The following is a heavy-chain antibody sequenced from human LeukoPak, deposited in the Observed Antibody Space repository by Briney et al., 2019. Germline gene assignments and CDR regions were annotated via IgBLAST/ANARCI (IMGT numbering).Heavy chain of an antibody. J-gene: IGHJ4*02. CDR1: GFTFGSYS. CDR2: VNGDGSST. V-gene: IGHV3-74*01. D-gene: IGHD5-18*01. Sequence: GGSLRLSCAASGFTFGSYSMHWVRQAPGKGLVWVSRVNGDGSSTVHADSVKGRFTISRDNAKNTLYLQMNSLRAEDTAVYYCARGYNAVVVYWGQGTLVTVSS. CDR3: ARGYNAVVVY.